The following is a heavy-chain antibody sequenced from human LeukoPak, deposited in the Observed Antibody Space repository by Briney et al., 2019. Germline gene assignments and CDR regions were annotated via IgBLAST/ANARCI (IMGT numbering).Heavy chain of an antibody. CDR2: IHYRGYT. CDR1: GFSSSNNY. V-gene: IGHV4-59*01. J-gene: IGHJ4*02. Sequence: SETLSLTCSVSGFSSSNNYWSWIRQSPWKGLEWIGYIHYRGYTYYNPYLESRVTISVDTSQNRFSLKLISVTAADTAIYYCARDVEGATIGHYFDFWGQGILVTVSS. D-gene: IGHD5-12*01. CDR3: ARDVEGATIGHYFDF.